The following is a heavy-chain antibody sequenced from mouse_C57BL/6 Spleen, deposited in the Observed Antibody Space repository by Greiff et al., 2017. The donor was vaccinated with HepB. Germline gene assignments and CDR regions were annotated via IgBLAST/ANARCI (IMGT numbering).Heavy chain of an antibody. Sequence: VQLQQSGPVLVKPGASVKMSCKASGYTFTDYYMNWVKQSHGKSLEWIGVINPYNGGTSYNQKFKGKATLTVDKSSSTAYMELNSLTSEDSAVYYCAPYYSNYVSFDYWGQGTTLTVSS. CDR1: GYTFTDYY. D-gene: IGHD2-5*01. V-gene: IGHV1-19*01. CDR3: APYYSNYVSFDY. CDR2: INPYNGGT. J-gene: IGHJ2*01.